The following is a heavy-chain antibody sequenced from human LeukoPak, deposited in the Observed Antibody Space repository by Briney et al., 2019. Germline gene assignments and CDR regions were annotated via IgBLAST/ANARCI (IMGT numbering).Heavy chain of an antibody. V-gene: IGHV3-15*01. CDR1: GFTFSSYA. CDR2: IKSKTDGGTT. Sequence: GGSLRLSCAASGFTFSSYAMSWVRQAPGKGLEWVGRIKSKTDGGTTDYAAPVKGRFTISRDDSKNTLYLQMNSLKTEDTAVYYCTSVGFGPYYFDNWGQGTLVTVSS. J-gene: IGHJ4*02. D-gene: IGHD3-10*01. CDR3: TSVGFGPYYFDN.